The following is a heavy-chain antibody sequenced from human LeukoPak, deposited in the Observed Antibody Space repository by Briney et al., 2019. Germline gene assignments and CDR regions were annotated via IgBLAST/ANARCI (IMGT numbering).Heavy chain of an antibody. CDR2: INHSGST. CDR3: ARLIAARPGY. J-gene: IGHJ4*02. CDR1: GGSFSGYY. V-gene: IGHV4-34*01. D-gene: IGHD6-6*01. Sequence: SETLSLTCALYGGSFSGYYWSWIRQPPGKGLEWIGEINHSGSTNYNPSLKSRVTISVDTSKNQFSLKLSSVTAADTAVYYCARLIAARPGYWGQGTLVTVSS.